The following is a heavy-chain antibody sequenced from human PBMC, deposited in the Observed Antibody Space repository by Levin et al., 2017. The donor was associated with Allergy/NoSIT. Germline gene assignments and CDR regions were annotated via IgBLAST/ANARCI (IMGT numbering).Heavy chain of an antibody. CDR3: AIGHPQQILDGYWFAP. V-gene: IGHV4-39*07. CDR2: VYYSGST. Sequence: SQTLSLTCIVSGASITTTDYYWSWFRQPPGKGLEWIGIVYYSGSTYSNPSLKNRVTLSKETSQNQFSLKLRSVTAADTGVYYCAIGHPQQILDGYWFAPWGRGTLVTVSS. CDR1: GASITTTDYY. J-gene: IGHJ5*02. D-gene: IGHD1/OR15-1a*01.